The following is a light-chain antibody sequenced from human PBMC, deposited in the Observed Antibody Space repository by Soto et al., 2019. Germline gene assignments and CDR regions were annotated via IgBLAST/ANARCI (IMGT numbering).Light chain of an antibody. Sequence: DIQMTQSPSSVSASGGDRVTITCRASQAISSWLAWYQQKPGKAPKLLIYAASTLQSGVPSRFSGRGSGTEFTLTIRSLQPEDFATYYCQQANSFPYTFGQGTKLEIK. J-gene: IGKJ2*01. CDR2: AAS. CDR3: QQANSFPYT. CDR1: QAISSW. V-gene: IGKV1-12*01.